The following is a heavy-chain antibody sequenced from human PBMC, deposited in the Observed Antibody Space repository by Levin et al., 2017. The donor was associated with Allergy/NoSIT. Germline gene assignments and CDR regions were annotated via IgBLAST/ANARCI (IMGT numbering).Heavy chain of an antibody. V-gene: IGHV5-10-1*01. D-gene: IGHD2-2*01. J-gene: IGHJ5*02. Sequence: PGGSLRLSCKGSGYSFTSYWINWVRQMPGKGLEWMGRIDPSDSYTNYSPSFQGHVTISVDKPISTAYLQWSSLKASDTAMYYCARYCSRTGCPHGFDPWGQGTLVTVSS. CDR3: ARYCSRTGCPHGFDP. CDR2: IDPSDSYT. CDR1: GYSFTSYW.